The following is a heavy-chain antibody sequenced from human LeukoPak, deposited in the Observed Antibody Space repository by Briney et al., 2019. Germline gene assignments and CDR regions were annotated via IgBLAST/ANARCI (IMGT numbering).Heavy chain of an antibody. J-gene: IGHJ4*02. D-gene: IGHD4-17*01. CDR1: GFTFSSYA. CDR2: ISGSGGST. Sequence: GGSLRLSCAASGFTFSSYAMSWVRQAPGKGLEWVSAISGSGGSTYYADSVKGRFTISRDNSKNTLYLQMNGLRAEDTAVYYCAKGNTVIEGLFDYWGQGTLVTVSS. V-gene: IGHV3-23*01. CDR3: AKGNTVIEGLFDY.